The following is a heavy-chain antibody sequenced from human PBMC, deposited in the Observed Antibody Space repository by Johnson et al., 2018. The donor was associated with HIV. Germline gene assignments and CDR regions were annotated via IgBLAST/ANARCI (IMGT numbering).Heavy chain of an antibody. CDR3: ARVGSGELLDGFDI. Sequence: VQLVESGGGLVHPGGSLRLSCAASGFTVSSYDMHWVHQSTGKGLEWVSAIGTAGDTYYPGSVKGRFTISRENAKNSLYLQMNSLRAGDTAMYYCARVGSGELLDGFDIWGQGTMVTVSS. V-gene: IGHV3-13*01. J-gene: IGHJ3*02. D-gene: IGHD3-10*01. CDR2: IGTAGDT. CDR1: GFTVSSYD.